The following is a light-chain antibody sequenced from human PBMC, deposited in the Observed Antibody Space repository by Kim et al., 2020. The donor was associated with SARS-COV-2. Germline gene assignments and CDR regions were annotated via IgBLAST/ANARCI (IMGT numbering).Light chain of an antibody. CDR1: SGHSSYA. V-gene: IGLV4-69*01. CDR2: LNSDGSH. CDR3: QTWGTGIV. Sequence: QPVLTQSPSASASLGASVKLTCTLSSGHSSYAIAWHQQQPEKGPRYLMKLNSDGSHSKGDGIPDRFSGSSSGAERYLTISSLQSSFEADYYCQTWGTGIVFGGGTQLTVL. J-gene: IGLJ3*02.